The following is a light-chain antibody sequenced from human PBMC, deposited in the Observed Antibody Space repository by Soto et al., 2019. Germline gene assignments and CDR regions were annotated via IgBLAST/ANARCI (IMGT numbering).Light chain of an antibody. CDR2: AAS. CDR1: QSISGSY. CDR3: QQTYNTPRT. J-gene: IGKJ1*01. V-gene: IGKV1-39*01. Sequence: DIQMTQSPSSLSASVGDRVTITCRASQSISGSYLNWYHQKPGKAPKLLIYAASNLQSGVPSRFSGSGSGTDFTLTISSLQPEDFATYYCQQTYNTPRTFXQGTRWIT.